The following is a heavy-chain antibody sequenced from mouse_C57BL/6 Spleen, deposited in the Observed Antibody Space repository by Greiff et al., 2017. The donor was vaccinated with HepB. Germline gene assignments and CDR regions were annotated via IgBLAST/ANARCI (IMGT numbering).Heavy chain of an antibody. CDR2: INPNNGGT. Sequence: EVQLQHSGPELVKPGASVKISCKASGYTFTDYYMHGVKQSHGKSLYLIGDINPNNGGTSYNQKFKGKATLTVDKSSSTANMELRDLTSENSAVYYCASEGSSGYVFMDYWGQGTSVAVSS. V-gene: IGHV1-26*01. CDR3: ASEGSSGYVFMDY. D-gene: IGHD3-2*02. J-gene: IGHJ4*01. CDR1: GYTFTDYY.